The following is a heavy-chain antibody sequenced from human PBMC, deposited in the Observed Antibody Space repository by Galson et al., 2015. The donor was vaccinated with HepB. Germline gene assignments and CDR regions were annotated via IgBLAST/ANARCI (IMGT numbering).Heavy chain of an antibody. CDR1: GGTFSSYV. V-gene: IGHV1-69*06. CDR3: ARDPFLNTMVRGVMGYFDP. D-gene: IGHD3-10*01. J-gene: IGHJ5*02. CDR2: IIPMFGTA. Sequence: SVKVSCKASGGTFSSYVISWVRQAPGQGLEWMGGIIPMFGTANYAQRFQGRVTITADKSTSTAYMELSGLSSDDTAVYYCARDPFLNTMVRGVMGYFDPWGQGTLVTVSS.